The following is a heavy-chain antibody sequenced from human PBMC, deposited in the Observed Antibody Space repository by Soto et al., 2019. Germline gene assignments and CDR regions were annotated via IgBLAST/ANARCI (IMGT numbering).Heavy chain of an antibody. V-gene: IGHV4-30-4*01. CDR2: IXYXGXT. CDR1: GGSISSGYYD. Sequence: SETLSLTCSVSGGSISSGYYDWSWIRQPPGKXLXWXXXIXYXGXTXXXXSLKSRLIISIDTSKNQFSLKVGSVTAADTAVYYCASSSLYGMDVWGQGTTVTVSS. J-gene: IGHJ6*02. CDR3: ASSSLYGMDV.